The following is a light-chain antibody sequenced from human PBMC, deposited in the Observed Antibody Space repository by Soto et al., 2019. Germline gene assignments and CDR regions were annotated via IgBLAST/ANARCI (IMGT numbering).Light chain of an antibody. CDR2: KAS. CDR3: QQYNSYLTWT. CDR1: QSISSW. V-gene: IGKV1-5*03. J-gene: IGKJ1*01. Sequence: DIQMTQSPSTLSASLGDRVTITCRASQSISSWLSWYQHKPGKAPKLLIYKASSLESGVPSRFSGSGSGTEFTLTISSLQPDDFATYYCQQYNSYLTWTFGQGTKVDI.